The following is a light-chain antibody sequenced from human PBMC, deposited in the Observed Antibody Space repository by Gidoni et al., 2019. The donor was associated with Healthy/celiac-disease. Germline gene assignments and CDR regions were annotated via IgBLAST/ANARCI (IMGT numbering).Light chain of an antibody. CDR2: DAS. CDR3: QQRSNWFIT. J-gene: IGKJ5*01. Sequence: EIVLTKSPATLSLSPGESATLSCRASQSVSSYLAWYQQKPGQAPRLLPYDASNRATGIPARFSGSGSGTDFTLTISILEPEDFAVYYCQQRSNWFITFGQGTRLEIK. CDR1: QSVSSY. V-gene: IGKV3-11*01.